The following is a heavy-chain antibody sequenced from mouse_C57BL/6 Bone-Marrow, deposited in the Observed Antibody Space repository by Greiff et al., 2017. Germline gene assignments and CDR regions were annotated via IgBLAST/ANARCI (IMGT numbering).Heavy chain of an antibody. CDR1: GYTFTSYW. J-gene: IGHJ1*03. D-gene: IGHD2-4*01. CDR2: IYPGSGST. Sequence: VQLQQSGAELVKPGASVKMSCKASGYTFTSYWITWVQQRPGQGLEWVGDIYPGSGSTNYNEKVKSKATLTVDTSSSTAYLQISSLTSEDSAVYYCARPYYDNDRYCDVWGRGTGVTVTS. CDR3: ARPYYDNDRYCDV. V-gene: IGHV1-55*01.